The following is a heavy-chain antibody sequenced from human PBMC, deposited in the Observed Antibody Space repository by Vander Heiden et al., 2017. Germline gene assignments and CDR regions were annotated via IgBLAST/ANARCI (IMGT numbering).Heavy chain of an antibody. V-gene: IGHV1-8*01. CDR1: GYTSTSYD. Sequence: QVQLVQPGAAVTKPGAPVKVSCKASGYTSTSYDINWVRQATGQGLGWMGWMNPSSGNTGYAQKFQGRVTMTRNTSISTAYMELSSLRSEDTAVYYCARGAGHGSGSYYTNYWGQGSLVTVSS. CDR3: ARGAGHGSGSYYTNY. CDR2: MNPSSGNT. D-gene: IGHD3-10*01. J-gene: IGHJ4*02.